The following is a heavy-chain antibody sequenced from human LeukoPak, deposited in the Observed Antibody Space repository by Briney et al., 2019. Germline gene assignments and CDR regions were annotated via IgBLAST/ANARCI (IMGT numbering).Heavy chain of an antibody. J-gene: IGHJ5*02. CDR3: ARGNIVVVVAATDWFDP. CDR1: GFTFSSYS. Sequence: GGSLRLSCAASGFTFSSYSMNWVRQAPGKGLEWVSSISSSSSYIYYADSVKGRFTISRDNAKNSLYLQMNSLRAEDTAVYYCARGNIVVVVAATDWFDPWAREPWSPSPQ. V-gene: IGHV3-21*01. CDR2: ISSSSSYI. D-gene: IGHD2-15*01.